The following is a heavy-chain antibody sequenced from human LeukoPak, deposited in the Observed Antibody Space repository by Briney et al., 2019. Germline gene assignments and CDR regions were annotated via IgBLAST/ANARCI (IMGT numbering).Heavy chain of an antibody. CDR2: IHYSGST. D-gene: IGHD3-16*01. Sequence: PSETLSLTCTVSGGSISYYWSWIRQPPGKGLEYIGYIHYSGSTNYNPSLKSRVTISLDTSKNQFSLKLSSVTAADTAVYYCARVGSGGARFDPWGQGTLVTVSS. CDR3: ARVGSGGARFDP. V-gene: IGHV4-59*01. J-gene: IGHJ5*02. CDR1: GGSISYY.